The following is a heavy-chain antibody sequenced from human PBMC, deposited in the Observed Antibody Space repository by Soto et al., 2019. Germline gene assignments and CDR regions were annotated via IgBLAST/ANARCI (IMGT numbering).Heavy chain of an antibody. Sequence: GGSLRLSCAASGFTFSSYAMSWVRQAPGKGLGWVSAISGSGGSTYYADSVKGRFTISRDNSKNTLYLQMNSLRAEDTAVYYCAKDLPIAVAGTPGPWGQGTLVTVSS. CDR3: AKDLPIAVAGTPGP. CDR1: GFTFSSYA. V-gene: IGHV3-23*01. J-gene: IGHJ4*02. CDR2: ISGSGGST. D-gene: IGHD6-19*01.